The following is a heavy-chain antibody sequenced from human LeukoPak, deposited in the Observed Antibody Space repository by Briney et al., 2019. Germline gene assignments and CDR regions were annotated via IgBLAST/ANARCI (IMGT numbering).Heavy chain of an antibody. CDR2: INHSGST. D-gene: IGHD3-10*01. V-gene: IGHV4-34*01. Sequence: PSETLSLTCAVYGGSFSGYHWSWIRQPPGKGLEWIGEINHSGSTNYNPSLKSRVTISVDTSKNQFSLKLSSVTAADTAVYYCTREVEGYSYASGRFLHFDPWGQGTLVTVSS. CDR3: TREVEGYSYASGRFLHFDP. J-gene: IGHJ5*02. CDR1: GGSFSGYH.